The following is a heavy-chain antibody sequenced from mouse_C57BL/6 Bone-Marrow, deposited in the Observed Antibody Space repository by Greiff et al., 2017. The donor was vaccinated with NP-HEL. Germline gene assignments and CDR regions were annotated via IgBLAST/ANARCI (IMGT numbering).Heavy chain of an antibody. Sequence: QVHVKQSGAELARPGASVKLSCKASGYTFTSYGISWVKQRTGQGLELIGEIYPRSGNTYYNEKFKGKATLTADKSSSTAYMELRSLTSEDSAVYCCATNYYGSSPWFAYWGQGTLVTVSA. V-gene: IGHV1-81*01. D-gene: IGHD1-1*01. J-gene: IGHJ3*01. CDR3: ATNYYGSSPWFAY. CDR1: GYTFTSYG. CDR2: IYPRSGNT.